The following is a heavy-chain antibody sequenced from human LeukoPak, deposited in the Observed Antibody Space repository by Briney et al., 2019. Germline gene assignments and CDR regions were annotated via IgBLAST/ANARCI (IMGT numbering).Heavy chain of an antibody. D-gene: IGHD5-12*01. CDR2: TNPSGGST. Sequence: ASVKVSCKASGYTFTSYYMHWVRQAPGQGLEWMGITNPSGGSTSYAQKFQGRVTMTRDTSTSTVYMELSSLRSDDTAVYYCARDRPSVDIFPDYWGQGTLVTVSS. V-gene: IGHV1-46*01. CDR3: ARDRPSVDIFPDY. J-gene: IGHJ4*02. CDR1: GYTFTSYY.